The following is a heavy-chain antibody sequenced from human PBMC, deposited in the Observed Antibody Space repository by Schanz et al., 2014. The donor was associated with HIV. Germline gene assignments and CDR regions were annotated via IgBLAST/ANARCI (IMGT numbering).Heavy chain of an antibody. D-gene: IGHD4-17*01. CDR1: GFTFNSYG. CDR2: ISYDGRNK. V-gene: IGHV3-30*03. CDR3: ARQGLRFSFWLDY. J-gene: IGHJ4*02. Sequence: VQLVESGGGLVQPGGSLRLSCAASGFTFNSYGMHWVRQAPGKGLEWVSVISYDGRNKLYADSVKGRFTISRDNSKNTLYLQMNNLRAEDTAVYGCARQGLRFSFWLDYWGQGTPVTVS.